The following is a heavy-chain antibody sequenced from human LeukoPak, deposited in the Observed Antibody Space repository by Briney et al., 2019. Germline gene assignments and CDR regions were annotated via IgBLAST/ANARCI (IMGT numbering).Heavy chain of an antibody. Sequence: QSGGSLRLSCEASVFTFSRYWMHWVRQAPGKGLVWVSRIKSDGKTNYADSVKGRFTISRDNAKNTVSLQMDSLRAEDTGVYYCARAPSEVGGYYPEYFRHWGQGTLVTVSS. V-gene: IGHV3-74*01. CDR2: IKSDGKT. CDR3: ARAPSEVGGYYPEYFRH. CDR1: VFTFSRYW. J-gene: IGHJ1*01. D-gene: IGHD3-22*01.